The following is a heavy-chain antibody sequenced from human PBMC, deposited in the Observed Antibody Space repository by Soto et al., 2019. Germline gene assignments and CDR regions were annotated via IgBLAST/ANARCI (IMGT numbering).Heavy chain of an antibody. D-gene: IGHD6-19*01. Sequence: GASVKVSCKASGGTFSSNTISWVRQAPGQGLQWMGRIIPLLGLANYAQKFQGRVTITADRSTSTAYMELSSLRSEDTAVYYCARAPYSSGWHYGLDVWGQGTTVTVSS. J-gene: IGHJ6*02. CDR2: IIPLLGLA. V-gene: IGHV1-69*02. CDR3: ARAPYSSGWHYGLDV. CDR1: GGTFSSNT.